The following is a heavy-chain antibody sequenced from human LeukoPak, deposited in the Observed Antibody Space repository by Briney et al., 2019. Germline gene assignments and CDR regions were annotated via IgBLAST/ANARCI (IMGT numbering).Heavy chain of an antibody. Sequence: ASVKVSCKASGYTFTGHYMHWVRQAPGQGLELMGCINPNSGGTNYAQKFQGRVTKTRDTSIRTAYMELSRLRSDDTAVYYCATQREYYYDSSGPYYFDYWGQGTLVTVSS. CDR2: INPNSGGT. CDR3: ATQREYYYDSSGPYYFDY. D-gene: IGHD3-22*01. J-gene: IGHJ4*02. V-gene: IGHV1-2*02. CDR1: GYTFTGHY.